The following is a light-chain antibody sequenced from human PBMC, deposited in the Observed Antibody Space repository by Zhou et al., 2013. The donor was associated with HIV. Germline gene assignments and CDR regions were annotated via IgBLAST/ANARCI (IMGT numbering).Light chain of an antibody. V-gene: IGKV3-20*01. CDR2: GAS. Sequence: IVLTQSPGTLSLSPGERATLSCRASQSVSSNYLAWYQQIPGQAPRLLIYGASSRATGIPDRFSGSGSGTDFTLTISRLEPEDFAVYYCQQYVSSPYTFGQGTKLEIK. CDR3: QQYVSSPYT. CDR1: QSVSSNY. J-gene: IGKJ2*01.